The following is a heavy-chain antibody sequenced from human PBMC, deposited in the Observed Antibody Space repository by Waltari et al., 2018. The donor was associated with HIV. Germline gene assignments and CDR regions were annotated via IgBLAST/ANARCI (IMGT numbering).Heavy chain of an antibody. CDR3: ARETGGYYFDY. V-gene: IGHV3-48*04. Sequence: SSYSMNWVRQAPGKGLEWVSYISSSSSTIYYADSVKGRFTISRDNAKNSLYLQMNSLRAEDTAVYYCARETGGYYFDYWGQGTLVTVSS. CDR2: ISSSSSTI. J-gene: IGHJ4*02. D-gene: IGHD3-16*01. CDR1: SSYS.